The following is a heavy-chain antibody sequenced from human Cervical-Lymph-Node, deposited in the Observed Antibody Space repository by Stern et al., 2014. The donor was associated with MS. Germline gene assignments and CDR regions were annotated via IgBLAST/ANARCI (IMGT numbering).Heavy chain of an antibody. D-gene: IGHD6-19*01. Sequence: VQLVESGGSLVQPGGSLGLPCAAPGFPFSSYALSWVRQAPGKGLEGVSAISGSGDSTYYADSVKGRFTISRDNSKNTLYLQMNSLRADDTAVYYCAKEGILVASFDYWGQGTLVTVSS. CDR2: ISGSGDST. V-gene: IGHV3-23*04. J-gene: IGHJ4*02. CDR3: AKEGILVASFDY. CDR1: GFPFSSYA.